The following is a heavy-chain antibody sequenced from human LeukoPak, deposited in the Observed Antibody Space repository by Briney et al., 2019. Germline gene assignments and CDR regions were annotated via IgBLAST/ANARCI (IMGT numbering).Heavy chain of an antibody. CDR2: IYYSGST. Sequence: SETLSLTCTVSGGSISSYYWSWIRQPPGKGLEWIGYIYYSGSTYYNPSLKSRVTISVDTSKNQFSLKLSSVTAADTAVYYCARDGDSYYYDSSGYSGYWGQGTLVTVSS. CDR3: ARDGDSYYYDSSGYSGY. CDR1: GGSISSYY. D-gene: IGHD3-22*01. J-gene: IGHJ4*02. V-gene: IGHV4-59*12.